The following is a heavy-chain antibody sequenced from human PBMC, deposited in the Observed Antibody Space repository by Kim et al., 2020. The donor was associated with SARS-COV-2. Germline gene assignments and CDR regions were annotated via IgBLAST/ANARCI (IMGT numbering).Heavy chain of an antibody. CDR2: IKSKTDGGTT. Sequence: GGSLRLSCAASGFTFSNAWMSWVRQAPGKGLEWVGRIKSKTDGGTTDYAAPVKGRFTISRDDSKNTLYLQMNSLKTEDTAVYYCTTDDGSGIEVDYYYYGMDVWGQGTTVTVSS. CDR3: TTDDGSGIEVDYYYYGMDV. D-gene: IGHD3-10*01. V-gene: IGHV3-15*01. CDR1: GFTFSNAW. J-gene: IGHJ6*02.